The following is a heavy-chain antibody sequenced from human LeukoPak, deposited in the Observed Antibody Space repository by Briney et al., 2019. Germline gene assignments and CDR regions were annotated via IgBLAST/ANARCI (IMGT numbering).Heavy chain of an antibody. CDR2: ITSRGEST. D-gene: IGHD3-22*01. CDR3: ARDRPNYYGSDGHYYRRDGDY. V-gene: IGHV3-23*01. Sequence: QPGGSLRLSCAAYGFTFSIYAMSWVRQAPGKGLQWVSSITSRGESTWYVDSVKGRFTITRDNSENTLYLQMHSLRAEDTAVYYCARDRPNYYGSDGHYYRRDGDYWGRGTLVSVSS. J-gene: IGHJ4*02. CDR1: GFTFSIYA.